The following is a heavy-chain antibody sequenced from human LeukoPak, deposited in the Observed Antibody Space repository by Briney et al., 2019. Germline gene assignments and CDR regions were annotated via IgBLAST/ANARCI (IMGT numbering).Heavy chain of an antibody. J-gene: IGHJ4*02. D-gene: IGHD2-2*01. CDR2: INHSGST. CDR3: ARDGPREDIVVVPAAPRGFDY. Sequence: PSETLSLTCAVYGGSFSGYYWSWIRQPPGKGLEWIGEINHSGSTNYNPSLKSRVTISVDTSKNQFSLKLSSVTAADTAVYYCARDGPREDIVVVPAAPRGFDYWGQGTLVTVSS. V-gene: IGHV4-34*01. CDR1: GGSFSGYY.